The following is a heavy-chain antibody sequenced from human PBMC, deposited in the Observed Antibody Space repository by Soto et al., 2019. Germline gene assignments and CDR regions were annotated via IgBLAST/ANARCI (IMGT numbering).Heavy chain of an antibody. CDR3: ASRGYCSGGSCYVNDAFDI. J-gene: IGHJ3*02. CDR1: GYTFTSYA. V-gene: IGHV1-69*04. Sequence: SVKVSCKASGYTFTSYAMHWVRQAPGQRLEWMGRINPILGIANYAQKFQGRVTITADKSTSTAYMELSSLRSEDTAVYYCASRGYCSGGSCYVNDAFDIWGQGTMVTVS. CDR2: INPILGIA. D-gene: IGHD2-15*01.